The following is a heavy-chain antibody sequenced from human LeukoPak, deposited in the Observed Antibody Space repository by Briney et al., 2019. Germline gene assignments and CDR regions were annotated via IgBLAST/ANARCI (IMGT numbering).Heavy chain of an antibody. Sequence: SVKVSCKASGGTFSSYAISWVQQAPGQGLEWMGRIIPIFGTANYAQKFQGRVTITTDESTSTAYMELSSLRSEDTAVYYCASSFYYYDSSGYYHDAFDIWGQGTMVTVSS. J-gene: IGHJ3*02. D-gene: IGHD3-22*01. CDR2: IIPIFGTA. CDR1: GGTFSSYA. V-gene: IGHV1-69*05. CDR3: ASSFYYYDSSGYYHDAFDI.